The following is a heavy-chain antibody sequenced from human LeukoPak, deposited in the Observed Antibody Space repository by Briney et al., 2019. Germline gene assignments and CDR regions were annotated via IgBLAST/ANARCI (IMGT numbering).Heavy chain of an antibody. Sequence: PSETLSLTCTVSGGSINSSSYYWGWIRQPPGKGLEWIGTIYYSGSTYYNPSLKSRVTISVDTSKNQFSLKLSSVTAADTAVYYCARGGVVLMVYALAEYFQHWGQGTLVTVSS. CDR2: IYYSGST. V-gene: IGHV4-39*01. CDR1: GGSINSSSYY. CDR3: ARGGVVLMVYALAEYFQH. D-gene: IGHD2-8*01. J-gene: IGHJ1*01.